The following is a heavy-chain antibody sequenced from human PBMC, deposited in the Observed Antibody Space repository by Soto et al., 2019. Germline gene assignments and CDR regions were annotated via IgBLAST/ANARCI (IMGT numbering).Heavy chain of an antibody. J-gene: IGHJ6*02. CDR1: GYTFTSYY. V-gene: IGHV1-24*01. CDR2: FDPEDGET. Sequence: GASVKVSCKASGYTFTSYYIHWVRQAPGKGLERMGGFDPEDGETIYAQRFQGRVTMTEDTSTDTAYMELSSLRSEDTAVYYCATDPHCSSTSCYYYYGMDVWGQGTTVTVSS. D-gene: IGHD2-2*01. CDR3: ATDPHCSSTSCYYYYGMDV.